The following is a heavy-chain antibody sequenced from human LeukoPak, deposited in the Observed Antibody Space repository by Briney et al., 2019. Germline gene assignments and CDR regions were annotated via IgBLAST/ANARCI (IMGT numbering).Heavy chain of an antibody. V-gene: IGHV1-69*05. CDR2: IIPIFGTA. CDR3: ARTPGVTRISERLGRGNWFDP. J-gene: IGHJ5*02. Sequence: ASVKVSWKASGGTFSSYAISWVRQAPGQGLEWMGGIIPIFGTANYAQKFQGRVTITTDESTSTAYMELSSPRSEDTAVYYCARTPGVTRISERLGRGNWFDPWGQGTLVTVSS. D-gene: IGHD3-16*01. CDR1: GGTFSSYA.